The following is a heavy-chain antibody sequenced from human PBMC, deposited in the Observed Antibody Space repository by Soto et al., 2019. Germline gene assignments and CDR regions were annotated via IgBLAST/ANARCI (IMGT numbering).Heavy chain of an antibody. D-gene: IGHD5-12*01. CDR2: IYPGDSDT. CDR3: ARSRRDGYNSDAFDI. Sequence: GESLKISCKGSGYRFISYWIAWVRQMPGKGLEWMGIIYPGDSDTRYSPSFQGQVTISADKSISTAYLQWSSLKASDTAIYYCARSRRDGYNSDAFDIWGLGTMVTVSS. J-gene: IGHJ3*02. CDR1: GYRFISYW. V-gene: IGHV5-51*01.